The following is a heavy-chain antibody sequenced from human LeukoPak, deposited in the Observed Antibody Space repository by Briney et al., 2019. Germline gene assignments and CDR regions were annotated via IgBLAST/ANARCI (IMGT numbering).Heavy chain of an antibody. V-gene: IGHV1-46*01. D-gene: IGHD2-2*01. Sequence: GASVKVSCKASGYTFTSYYIHWVRQAPGQGLEWLGKINPSGGGTSYAQKFQGRVTMTRDTSTSTVFMQLISLKSNDTAVYYCARATSDRGYFDPWGQGTLVIVSS. CDR3: ARATSDRGYFDP. CDR2: INPSGGGT. J-gene: IGHJ5*02. CDR1: GYTFTSYY.